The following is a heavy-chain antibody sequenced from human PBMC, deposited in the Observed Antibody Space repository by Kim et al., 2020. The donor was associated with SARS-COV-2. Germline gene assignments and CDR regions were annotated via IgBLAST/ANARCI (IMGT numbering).Heavy chain of an antibody. V-gene: IGHV3-11*06. Sequence: GGSLRLSCAASGFTFSDYYMSWIRQAPGKGLEWVSYISSSSSYTNYADSVKGRFTISRVNAKNSLYLQMNSLRAEDTAVYYCARPTPPYSGSYYGSHRLGARRDLPPDYWGQGTLVTVSS. CDR2: ISSSSSYT. CDR3: ARPTPPYSGSYYGSHRLGARRDLPPDY. D-gene: IGHD1-26*01. J-gene: IGHJ4*02. CDR1: GFTFSDYY.